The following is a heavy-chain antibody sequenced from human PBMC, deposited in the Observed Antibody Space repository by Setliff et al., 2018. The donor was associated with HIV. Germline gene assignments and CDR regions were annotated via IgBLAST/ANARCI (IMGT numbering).Heavy chain of an antibody. Sequence: PSETLSLTCTVSGGSISGHYWSWIRQPPGRGLEWIGYIFTSGSTNYNPSLKSRVTISMDTSKNQFSLKLSSVTAADTALYYCARHPIYCGDCYSSGEMGPADYWGQGTLVTVSS. J-gene: IGHJ4*01. CDR1: GGSISGHY. D-gene: IGHD2-21*02. CDR3: ARHPIYCGDCYSSGEMGPADY. CDR2: IFTSGST. V-gene: IGHV4-4*09.